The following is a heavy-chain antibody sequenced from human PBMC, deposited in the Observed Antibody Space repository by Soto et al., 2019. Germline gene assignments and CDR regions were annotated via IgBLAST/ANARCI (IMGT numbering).Heavy chain of an antibody. CDR1: GASISSHY. V-gene: IGHV4-59*11. J-gene: IGHJ4*02. CDR3: ARGFYDSSGYSNPFDF. CDR2: IYHTGST. Sequence: SETLSLTCSVSGASISSHYWSWIRQTPGKGLEWIGYIYHTGSTNYNPSLKSRLTISIDTSKNQFSLKLSSVTAADTALYYCARGFYDSSGYSNPFDFWSPGTLVTVSS. D-gene: IGHD3-22*01.